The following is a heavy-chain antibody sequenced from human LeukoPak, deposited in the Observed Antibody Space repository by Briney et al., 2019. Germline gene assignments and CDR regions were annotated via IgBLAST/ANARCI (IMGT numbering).Heavy chain of an antibody. J-gene: IGHJ4*02. V-gene: IGHV4-34*01. D-gene: IGHD6-6*01. Sequence: SETLSLTCAVYGGSFSGYYWSWIRQPPGKGPEWIGEINHSGSTNYNPSLKSRVTISVDTSKNQFSLKLSSVTAADTAVYYCARFGRGAARYSDYWGQGTLVTVSS. CDR3: ARFGRGAARYSDY. CDR2: INHSGST. CDR1: GGSFSGYY.